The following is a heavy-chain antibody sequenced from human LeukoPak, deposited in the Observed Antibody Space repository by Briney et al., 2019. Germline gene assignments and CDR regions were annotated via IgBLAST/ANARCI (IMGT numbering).Heavy chain of an antibody. Sequence: PSETLSLTCTVSGGSISSYYWSWIRQPPGKGLEWIGYIYYSGSTNYNPSLKSRVSISVDTSKNQFSLRLSSVTAADTAVYYCARQHSSGYYFFDYWGQGTLVTVSS. J-gene: IGHJ4*02. CDR3: ARQHSSGYYFFDY. CDR2: IYYSGST. D-gene: IGHD3-22*01. CDR1: GGSISSYY. V-gene: IGHV4-59*08.